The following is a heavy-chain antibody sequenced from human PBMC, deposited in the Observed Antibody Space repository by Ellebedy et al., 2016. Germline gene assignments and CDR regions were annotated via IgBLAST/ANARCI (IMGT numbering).Heavy chain of an antibody. CDR3: ASFSYSYGGHYYYYYGMDV. Sequence: GESLKISCAASGFTFSSYSMNWVRQAPGKGLEWVSYISSSSSTIYYADSVKGRFTISRDNAKNSLYLQMNSLRAEDTAVYYCASFSYSYGGHYYYYYGMDVWGQGTTVTVSS. CDR2: ISSSSSTI. CDR1: GFTFSSYS. J-gene: IGHJ6*02. V-gene: IGHV3-48*01. D-gene: IGHD5-18*01.